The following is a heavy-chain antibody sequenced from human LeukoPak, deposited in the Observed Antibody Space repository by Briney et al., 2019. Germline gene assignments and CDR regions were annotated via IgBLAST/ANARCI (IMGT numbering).Heavy chain of an antibody. CDR1: GGSISSYY. V-gene: IGHV4-59*12. D-gene: IGHD1-26*01. CDR3: ARDLVGAMSDY. Sequence: PSETLSLTCTVSGGSISSYYWSWIRQPPGKGLEWIGYIYYSGSTNYNPSLKSRVTISVDTSKNQFSLKLSSVTAADTAVYYCARDLVGAMSDYWGQGTLVTVSS. J-gene: IGHJ4*02. CDR2: IYYSGST.